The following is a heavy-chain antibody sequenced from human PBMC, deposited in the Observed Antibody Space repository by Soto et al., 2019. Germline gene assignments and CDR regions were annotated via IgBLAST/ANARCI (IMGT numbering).Heavy chain of an antibody. D-gene: IGHD6-13*01. CDR3: ASCIAQDGTEGCAYYGMDV. J-gene: IGHJ6*02. CDR1: GGTFSSYA. Sequence: ASVKVSCKASGGTFSSYAISWVRQAPGQGLEWMGGIIPIFGTANYAQKFQGRVTITADESTSTAYMELSSLRSEDTAVYYCASCIAQDGTEGCAYYGMDVWGQGTTVTVSS. V-gene: IGHV1-69*13. CDR2: IIPIFGTA.